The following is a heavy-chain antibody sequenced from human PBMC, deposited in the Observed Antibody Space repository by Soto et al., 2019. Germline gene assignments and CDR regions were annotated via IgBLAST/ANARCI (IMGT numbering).Heavy chain of an antibody. V-gene: IGHV4-38-2*02. D-gene: IGHD5-12*01. J-gene: IGHJ4*02. CDR2: IYHSGST. CDR1: GYSISSGYY. CDR3: ARDTGYSGYVLDY. Sequence: PSETLSLTCAVSGYSISSGYYWGWIRQPTGKGLEWIGSIYHSGSTYYNPSLKSRVTISVDTSKNQFSLKLSSVTAADTAVYYCARDTGYSGYVLDYWGQGTLVTVSS.